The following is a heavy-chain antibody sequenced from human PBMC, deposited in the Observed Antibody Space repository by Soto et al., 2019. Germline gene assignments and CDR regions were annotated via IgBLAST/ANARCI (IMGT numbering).Heavy chain of an antibody. J-gene: IGHJ6*02. CDR1: GYSFTSYW. CDR3: ASLAVHYYGMDV. CDR2: IDPSDSYT. D-gene: IGHD6-19*01. V-gene: IGHV5-10-1*01. Sequence: GESLKISCKGSGYSFTSYWMSWVRQMPGKGLEWMGWIDPSDSYTNYSPSFQGHFTISADKSNSTAYLQGSSLKASETAMYYSASLAVHYYGMDVWGQGTTVTVSS.